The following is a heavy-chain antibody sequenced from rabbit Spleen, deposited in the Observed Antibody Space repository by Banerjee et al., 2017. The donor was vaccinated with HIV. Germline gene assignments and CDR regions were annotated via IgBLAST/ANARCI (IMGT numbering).Heavy chain of an antibody. D-gene: IGHD8-1*01. V-gene: IGHV1S45*01. CDR1: GFSFSSSYW. CDR3: ARDTGSSFSSYGMDL. Sequence: QEQLEESGGDLVKPEGSLTLTCTASGFSFSSSYWMCWVRQAPGKGLEWIACIYAGGSGSTYYASWAKGRFTISKTSSTTVTLQMTSLTAADTATYFCARDTGSSFSSYGMDLWGPGTLVTVS. J-gene: IGHJ6*01. CDR2: IYAGGSGST.